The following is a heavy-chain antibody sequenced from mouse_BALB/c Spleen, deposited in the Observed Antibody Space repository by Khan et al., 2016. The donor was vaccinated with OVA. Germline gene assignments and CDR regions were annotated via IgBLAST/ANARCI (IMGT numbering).Heavy chain of an antibody. Sequence: QVQLQQSGAELARPGASVKMSCKASGYIFTSYMMHWVKQRPGQGLEWIGDINPSSDYNNYNQKFKGKATLTADKSSSTAYMQLSSLTSEDSAVYYGERGGYGSFGYWGQGTLVTVSA. V-gene: IGHV1-4*01. J-gene: IGHJ3*01. D-gene: IGHD1-1*01. CDR2: INPSSDYN. CDR3: ERGGYGSFGY. CDR1: GYIFTSYM.